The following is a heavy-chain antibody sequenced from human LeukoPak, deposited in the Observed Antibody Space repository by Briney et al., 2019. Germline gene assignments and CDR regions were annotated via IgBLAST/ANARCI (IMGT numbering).Heavy chain of an antibody. Sequence: SETLSLTCAVYGGSFSGYYWSWIRQPPGKGLEWIGEINHSGSTNYNPSLKSRVTISVDTSKNQFSLKLSSVTAADTAVYYCASLPRNRKSCEYRRYYFDYWGQGTLVTVSS. CDR3: ASLPRNRKSCEYRRYYFDY. V-gene: IGHV4-34*01. J-gene: IGHJ4*02. CDR2: INHSGST. CDR1: GGSFSGYY. D-gene: IGHD1-14*01.